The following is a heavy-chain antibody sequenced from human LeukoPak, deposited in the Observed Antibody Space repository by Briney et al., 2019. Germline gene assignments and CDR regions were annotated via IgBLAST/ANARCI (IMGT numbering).Heavy chain of an antibody. CDR2: IYTSGST. CDR3: ARDLEELRYDY. Sequence: PSETLSLTCTVSGGSISSGSYYWSWIRQPAGKGLEWIGRIYTSGSTNYNPSLKSRVTMSVDTSKNQFSLKLSSVTAADTAVYYCARDLEELRYDYWGQGTLVTVSS. J-gene: IGHJ4*02. V-gene: IGHV4-61*02. CDR1: GGSISSGSYY. D-gene: IGHD2-2*02.